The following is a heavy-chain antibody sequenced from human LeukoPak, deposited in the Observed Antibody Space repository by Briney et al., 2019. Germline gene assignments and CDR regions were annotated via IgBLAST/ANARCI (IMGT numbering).Heavy chain of an antibody. CDR2: IIPIFGTA. Sequence: GASVKVSCKASGGTFSSYAISWERQAPGQGLEWVGGIIPIFGTANYAQKFQGRVTITTDESTSTAYMELSSLRSEDTAVYYCARAIGSNFGNYFDYWGQGTLVTVSS. CDR1: GGTFSSYA. D-gene: IGHD4-11*01. V-gene: IGHV1-69*05. CDR3: ARAIGSNFGNYFDY. J-gene: IGHJ4*02.